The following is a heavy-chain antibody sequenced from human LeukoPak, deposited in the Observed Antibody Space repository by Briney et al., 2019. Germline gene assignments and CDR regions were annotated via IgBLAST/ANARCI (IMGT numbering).Heavy chain of an antibody. Sequence: PGGSLRLSCAASGFSFSSYGMHWVRQAPGKGLEWVSIISSGSSAIFSADALKGRFTISRDDAKNLLYLDMNSLRAEDTAMYYCARGHTAVTRHFDFWGQGTLVTVSS. CDR3: ARGHTAVTRHFDF. V-gene: IGHV3-21*01. CDR1: GFSFSSYG. CDR2: ISSGSSAI. J-gene: IGHJ4*02. D-gene: IGHD4-17*01.